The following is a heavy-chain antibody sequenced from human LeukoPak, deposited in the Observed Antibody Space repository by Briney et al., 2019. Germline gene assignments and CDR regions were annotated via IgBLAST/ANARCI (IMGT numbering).Heavy chain of an antibody. CDR3: ATGGIWDLLNY. CDR2: IIPIFGTA. CDR1: GGTFSSYA. V-gene: IGHV1-69*05. J-gene: IGHJ4*02. D-gene: IGHD1-26*01. Sequence: GSSVTVSCKASGGTFSSYAISWVRQAPGQGLEWMGGIIPIFGTANYAQKFQGRVTITTDESTSTAYMELSSLRSEDTAVYFCATGGIWDLLNYWGQGTLVTVSA.